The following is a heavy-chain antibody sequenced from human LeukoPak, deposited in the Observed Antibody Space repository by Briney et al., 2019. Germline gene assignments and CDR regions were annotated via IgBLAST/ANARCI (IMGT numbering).Heavy chain of an antibody. Sequence: QSGGSLRLSCAASRFTFTSYEMNWVRQAPGKGLEWVSYISSGSTIYYADSVKGRFTISRDNAKNSLYLQMNSLRAEDTAVYYCARNRYGSSYDAFDIWGQGTMVTVPS. CDR3: ARNRYGSSYDAFDI. CDR2: ISSGSTI. D-gene: IGHD3-10*01. CDR1: RFTFTSYE. V-gene: IGHV3-48*03. J-gene: IGHJ3*02.